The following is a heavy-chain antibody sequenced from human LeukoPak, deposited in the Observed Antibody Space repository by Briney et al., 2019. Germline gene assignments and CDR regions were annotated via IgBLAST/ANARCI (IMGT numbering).Heavy chain of an antibody. CDR3: AKHVNYYDSSGYFYFDY. CDR1: GFTFSSYG. J-gene: IGHJ4*02. V-gene: IGHV3-30*18. D-gene: IGHD3-22*01. CDR2: ISYDGSNK. Sequence: GGSLRLSCAASGFTFSSYGMHWVRQAPGKGLEWVAVISYDGSNKYYADSVKGRFTISRDKSKNTLYLQMNSLRAEDTAVYYCAKHVNYYDSSGYFYFDYWGQGTLVTVSS.